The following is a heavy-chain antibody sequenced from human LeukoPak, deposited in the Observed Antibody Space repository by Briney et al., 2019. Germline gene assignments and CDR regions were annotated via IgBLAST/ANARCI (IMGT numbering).Heavy chain of an antibody. CDR1: GFTFGDYA. J-gene: IGHJ4*02. V-gene: IGHV3-49*04. CDR3: TAPRTRYFDWLSDY. CDR2: IRSKAYGGTT. D-gene: IGHD3-9*01. Sequence: PGRSLRLSCTASGFTFGDYAMSWVRQAPGKGLEWVGFIRSKAYGGTTQYAASVKGRFTISRDDSKSIAYLQMNGLKTEDTAVYYCTAPRTRYFDWLSDYWGQGTLGTVSS.